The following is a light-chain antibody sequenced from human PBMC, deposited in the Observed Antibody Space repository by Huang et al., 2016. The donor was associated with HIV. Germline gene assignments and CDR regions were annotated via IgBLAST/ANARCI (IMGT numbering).Light chain of an antibody. CDR2: AAL. CDR3: QQLHEYPIT. J-gene: IGKJ5*01. Sequence: AVQLTQFPPSLSASVGDRVTITCRASQDIRTSLAWYQHKPGKAPKLLISAALNLQSGVSSRFSGDSASTYFTLFISSLQPEDAATYYCQQLHEYPITFGRGTRLDIK. V-gene: IGKV1-6*01. CDR1: QDIRTS.